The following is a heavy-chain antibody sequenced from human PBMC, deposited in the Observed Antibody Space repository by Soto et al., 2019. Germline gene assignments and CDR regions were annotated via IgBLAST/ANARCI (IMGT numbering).Heavy chain of an antibody. J-gene: IGHJ4*02. V-gene: IGHV1-69*13. D-gene: IGHD3-10*01. CDR1: GGTFSSYA. CDR3: AREGEGFGSFDY. CDR2: IIPIFGTA. Sequence: SSVKVSCKASGGTFSSYAISWVRQAPGQGLEWMGGIIPIFGTANYAQKFQGRVTITADESTSTAYMELSSLRSEDTAVYYCAREGEGFGSFDYWGQGTLVAVSS.